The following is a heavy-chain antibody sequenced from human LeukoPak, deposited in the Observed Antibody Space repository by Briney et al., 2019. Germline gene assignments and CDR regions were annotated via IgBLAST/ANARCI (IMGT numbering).Heavy chain of an antibody. CDR1: GGSFSGYY. CDR3: ARWGGGDYKNAFDI. Sequence: PSETLSLTCAVDGGSFSGYYWSWIRQPPGKGLEWIGQINHSGSTNYNPSLKGRVTISVDTSKNQFSLKLSSVTAADTAVYYCARWGGGDYKNAFDIWGQGTMVTVSS. J-gene: IGHJ3*02. CDR2: INHSGST. D-gene: IGHD4-17*01. V-gene: IGHV4-34*01.